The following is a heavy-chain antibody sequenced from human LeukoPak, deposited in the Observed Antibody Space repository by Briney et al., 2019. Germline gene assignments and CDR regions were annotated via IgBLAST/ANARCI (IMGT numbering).Heavy chain of an antibody. J-gene: IGHJ3*02. D-gene: IGHD3-22*01. V-gene: IGHV3-33*01. CDR3: AREGVYDSSGYVDAFDI. CDR2: IWYDGSNQ. CDR1: GFPFSSYG. Sequence: PGRSLRLSCAASGFPFSSYGMHWVRQAPGKGLEWVAVIWYDGSNQYYTDSVKGRFTISRDNSKNTVYLQMNSLRAEDTAVYYCAREGVYDSSGYVDAFDIWGQGTMVTVSS.